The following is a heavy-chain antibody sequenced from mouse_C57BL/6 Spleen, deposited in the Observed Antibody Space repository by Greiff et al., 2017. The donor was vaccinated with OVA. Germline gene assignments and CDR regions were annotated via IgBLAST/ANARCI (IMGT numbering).Heavy chain of an antibody. V-gene: IGHV1-50*01. J-gene: IGHJ3*01. Sequence: VQLQQPGAELVKPGASVKLSCKASGYTFTSYWMQWVKQRPGQGLEWIGEIDPSDSYTNYNQKFKGKATLTVDTSSSTAYMQLSSLTSEDSAVYYCARGETAQANWFAYWGQGTLVTVSA. CDR1: GYTFTSYW. CDR3: ARGETAQANWFAY. CDR2: IDPSDSYT. D-gene: IGHD3-2*02.